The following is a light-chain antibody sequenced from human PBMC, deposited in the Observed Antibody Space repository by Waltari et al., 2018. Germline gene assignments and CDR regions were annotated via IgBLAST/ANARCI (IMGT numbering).Light chain of an antibody. CDR2: DVT. Sequence: QSALTQPASVSGSPGQSITISCTGTNNDVGASKFVSWYQQHPGSAPQLMTYDVTERPSGISFRFSGSTAAKTASLTISGLLPEDEAIYYCCSFTATHTLLFGGGTTVTVL. CDR1: NNDVGASKF. CDR3: CSFTATHTLL. V-gene: IGLV2-14*03. J-gene: IGLJ2*01.